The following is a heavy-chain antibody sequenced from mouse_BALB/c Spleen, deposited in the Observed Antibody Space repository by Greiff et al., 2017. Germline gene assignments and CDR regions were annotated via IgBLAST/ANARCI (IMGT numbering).Heavy chain of an antibody. CDR3: ARGPLVGYYFDY. D-gene: IGHD3-3*01. J-gene: IGHJ2*01. CDR2: ISYSGST. V-gene: IGHV3-8*02. Sequence: EVKLQESGPSLVKPSQTLSLTCSVTGDSITSGYWNWIRKFPGNKLEYMGYISYSGSTYYNPSLKSRISITRDTSKNQYYLQLNSVTTEDTATYYCARGPLVGYYFDYWGQGTTLTVSS. CDR1: GDSITSGY.